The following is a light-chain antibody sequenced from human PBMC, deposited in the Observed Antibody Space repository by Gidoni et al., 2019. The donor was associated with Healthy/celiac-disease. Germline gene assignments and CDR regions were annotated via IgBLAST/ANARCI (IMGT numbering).Light chain of an antibody. CDR2: DDR. Sequence: SYVLTQPPSVPAAPGPTARITCGGNNIGSKSVHWYQQKPGQAPVLVVYDDRDRPSGIPERFSGSNSGNTATLTIRRVEAEDEDDDYCQVWDSSSDVVFGGGTKLTVL. CDR3: QVWDSSSDVV. V-gene: IGLV3-21*02. J-gene: IGLJ2*01. CDR1: NIGSKS.